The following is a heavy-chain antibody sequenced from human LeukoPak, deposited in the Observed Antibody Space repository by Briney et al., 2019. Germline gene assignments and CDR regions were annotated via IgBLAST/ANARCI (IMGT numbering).Heavy chain of an antibody. CDR3: AKVMITVVTTSKLDS. D-gene: IGHD4-23*01. CDR1: GFTFSQYA. J-gene: IGHJ4*02. V-gene: IGHV3-30*18. Sequence: GGSLRLSCAASGFTFSQYAMHWVRQAPGKGLEWVAVMSYDGSAQYCADSVKGRFTISRDNSKKTLYLQMNSLRGDDTAFYYCAKVMITVVTTSKLDSWGQGTLVTVSS. CDR2: MSYDGSAQ.